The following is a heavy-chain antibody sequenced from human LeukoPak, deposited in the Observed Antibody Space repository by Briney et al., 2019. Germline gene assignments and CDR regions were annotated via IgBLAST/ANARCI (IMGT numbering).Heavy chain of an antibody. D-gene: IGHD2-15*01. CDR1: GGSITDYY. CDR3: TRSDYSTYFNY. V-gene: IGHV4-59*01. CDR2: IYYNGAT. J-gene: IGHJ4*02. Sequence: SETLSLTCSVSGGSITDYYWIWIRQPPGKGLEYIGYIYYNGATNYNPSLKSRVTISVDTSKNQFSLNLRSVTAADTAVYYCTRSDYSTYFNYWGPGTLVTVSS.